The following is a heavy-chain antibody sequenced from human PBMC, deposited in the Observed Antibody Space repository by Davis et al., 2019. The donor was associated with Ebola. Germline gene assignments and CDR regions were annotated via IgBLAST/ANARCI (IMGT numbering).Heavy chain of an antibody. CDR1: GGSISSSSYY. V-gene: IGHV4-39*01. CDR3: ARHPHLAILEWLWRFDP. CDR2: IYYSGST. D-gene: IGHD3-3*01. J-gene: IGHJ5*02. Sequence: MPSETLSLTCTVSGGSISSSSYYWGWIRQPPGKGLEWIGSIYYSGSTNYNPSLKSRVTISVDTSKNQFSLKLSSVTAADTAVYYCARHPHLAILEWLWRFDPWGQGTLVTVSS.